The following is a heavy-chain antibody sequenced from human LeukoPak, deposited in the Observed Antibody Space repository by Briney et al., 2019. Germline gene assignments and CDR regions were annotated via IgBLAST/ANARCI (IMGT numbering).Heavy chain of an antibody. J-gene: IGHJ4*02. CDR3: ARDDNWDYYDYYFDY. CDR1: GSTFSSYS. CDR2: ISSSSSTI. D-gene: IGHD3-22*01. Sequence: GGSLRLSCAASGSTFSSYSMNWVRQAPGKGLEWVSYISSSSSTIYYADSVKGRFTISRDNAKNSLYLQMNSLRDEDTAVYYCARDDNWDYYDYYFDYWGQGTLVTVSS. V-gene: IGHV3-48*02.